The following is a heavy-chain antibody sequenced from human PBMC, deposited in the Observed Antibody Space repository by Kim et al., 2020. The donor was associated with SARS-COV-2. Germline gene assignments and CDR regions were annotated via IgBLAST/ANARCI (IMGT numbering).Heavy chain of an antibody. J-gene: IGHJ3*02. CDR1: GFTFSSYG. CDR2: ISYDGSNK. CDR3: AKLLGTHYYDSSGYQGPDAFDI. D-gene: IGHD3-22*01. V-gene: IGHV3-30*18. Sequence: GGSLRLSCAASGFTFSSYGMHWVRQAPGKGLEWVAVISYDGSNKYYADSVKGRFTISRDNSKNTLYLQMNSLRAEDTAVYYCAKLLGTHYYDSSGYQGPDAFDIWGQGTMVTVSS.